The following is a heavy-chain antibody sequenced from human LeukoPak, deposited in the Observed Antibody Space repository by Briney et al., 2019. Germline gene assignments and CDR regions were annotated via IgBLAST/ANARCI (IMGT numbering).Heavy chain of an antibody. Sequence: PGGSLRLSCAASGFTFSSYWMSWVRQAPGKGLVWVSRINTDGSSTSYADSVKGRFTISRDNAKNTLYLQMNSLRAEDTAVYYCARVDGAGYGGNFDYWGQGTLVTVSS. V-gene: IGHV3-74*01. CDR2: INTDGSST. J-gene: IGHJ4*02. D-gene: IGHD4-23*01. CDR1: GFTFSSYW. CDR3: ARVDGAGYGGNFDY.